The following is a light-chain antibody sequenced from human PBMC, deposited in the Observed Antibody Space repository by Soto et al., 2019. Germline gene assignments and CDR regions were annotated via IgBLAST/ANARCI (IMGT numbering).Light chain of an antibody. CDR2: EVS. J-gene: IGLJ2*01. V-gene: IGLV2-18*02. Sequence: QSALTQPPSVSGSPGQSVTISCTGTSRDVGSYNRVSWYQQPPGTAPKLMIYEVSNRPTGVPDRFSGSKSGNTASLTISGLQAEDEADYYCSSYTSSSIVFGGGTKVTVL. CDR3: SSYTSSSIV. CDR1: SRDVGSYNR.